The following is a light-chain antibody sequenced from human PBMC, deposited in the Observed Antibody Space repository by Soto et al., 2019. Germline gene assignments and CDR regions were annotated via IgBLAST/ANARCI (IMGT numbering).Light chain of an antibody. V-gene: IGLV2-23*01. J-gene: IGLJ3*02. CDR2: EGS. Sequence: QSVLTQPASVSGSPGQSITISCTGTSSDVGSYNLVSWYQQHPGKAPKLMIYEGSKRPSGVSNRFSGSKSGNTASLTISGLQAEDEADYYCCSYAGSSLGWVFGGGTKVTVL. CDR3: CSYAGSSLGWV. CDR1: SSDVGSYNL.